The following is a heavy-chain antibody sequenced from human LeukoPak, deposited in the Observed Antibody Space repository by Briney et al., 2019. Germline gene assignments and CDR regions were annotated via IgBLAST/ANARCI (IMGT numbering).Heavy chain of an antibody. CDR1: GFTFSSYS. V-gene: IGHV3-21*01. CDR3: ARDAFRLLVRGVITEFDY. CDR2: ISSSSSYI. Sequence: PGGSLRLSCAASGFTFSSYSMNWVRQAPGKGLEWVSSISSSSSYIYYADSVKGRFTISRDNAKNSLYLQINSLRAEDTAVYYCARDAFRLLVRGVITEFDYWGQGTLVTVSS. D-gene: IGHD3-10*01. J-gene: IGHJ4*02.